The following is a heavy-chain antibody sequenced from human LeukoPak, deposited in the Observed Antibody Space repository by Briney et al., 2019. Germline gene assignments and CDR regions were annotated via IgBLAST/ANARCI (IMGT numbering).Heavy chain of an antibody. CDR3: TKELHVAVAVANYYYFYMDV. V-gene: IGHV3-23*01. J-gene: IGHJ6*03. D-gene: IGHD6-19*01. CDR2: INGGGNTT. CDR1: GFTFNSYW. Sequence: PGGSLRLSCAASGFTFNSYWMSWVRQSPGKGLQWLSTINGGGNTTFYADSVKGRFTISRDNSKNTLYLHMDSLRPDDTAIYYCTKELHVAVAVANYYYFYMDVWGTGTAVTVSS.